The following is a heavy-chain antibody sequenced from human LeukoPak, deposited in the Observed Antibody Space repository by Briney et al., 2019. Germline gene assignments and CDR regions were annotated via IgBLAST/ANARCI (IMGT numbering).Heavy chain of an antibody. CDR1: GGSLSSYY. Sequence: SETLSLTCTVSGGSLSSYYWSWIRQPPGKGLEWIGYIYYSGSTNYNPSLKSRVTIPVNPSKNQFSLKLSSVTAADTAVYYCARHESPIAAAGLGAFDIWGQGTMVTVSS. CDR2: IYYSGST. J-gene: IGHJ3*02. V-gene: IGHV4-59*08. D-gene: IGHD6-13*01. CDR3: ARHESPIAAAGLGAFDI.